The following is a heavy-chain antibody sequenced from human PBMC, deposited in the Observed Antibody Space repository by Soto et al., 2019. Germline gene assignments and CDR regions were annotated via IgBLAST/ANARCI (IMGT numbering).Heavy chain of an antibody. D-gene: IGHD3-10*01. Sequence: QVQLVESGGGVVQPGRSLRLSCAASGFTFSSYGMHWVRQAPGKGLEWVAVISYAGRNKYYADSVKGRFTISRDNSKNTLYLQMNSLRAEDTAVYYCAKDTYSGQLDYWGQGTLVTVSS. V-gene: IGHV3-30*18. CDR3: AKDTYSGQLDY. J-gene: IGHJ4*02. CDR1: GFTFSSYG. CDR2: ISYAGRNK.